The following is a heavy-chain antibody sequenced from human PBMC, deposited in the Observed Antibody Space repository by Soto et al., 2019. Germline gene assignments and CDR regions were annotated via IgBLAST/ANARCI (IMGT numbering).Heavy chain of an antibody. CDR3: ASDQGITMVRGADYYYYYDGMDV. Sequence: QVQLVESGGGVVQPGRSLRLSCAASGFTFSSYGMHWVRQAPGKGLEWVAVIWYDGSNKYYADSVKGRFTISRDNYKNTLYLQMSSLRAEDTAVDYCASDQGITMVRGADYYYYYDGMDVWGQGTTVTVAS. J-gene: IGHJ6*02. CDR1: GFTFSSYG. V-gene: IGHV3-33*01. D-gene: IGHD3-10*01. CDR2: IWYDGSNK.